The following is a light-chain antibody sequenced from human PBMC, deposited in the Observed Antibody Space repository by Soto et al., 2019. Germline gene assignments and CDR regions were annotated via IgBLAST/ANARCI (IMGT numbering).Light chain of an antibody. V-gene: IGKV1-5*01. CDR2: DAS. CDR1: QSISSW. J-gene: IGKJ1*01. Sequence: DIQMTQSPSTLSASVVDRVTITCRASQSISSWLAWYQQKPGKAPKLLIYDASSLESGVPSRFSGSGSGTEFTLTITGLQPDDFATYYCQHYNSYSEAFGQGTKVDIK. CDR3: QHYNSYSEA.